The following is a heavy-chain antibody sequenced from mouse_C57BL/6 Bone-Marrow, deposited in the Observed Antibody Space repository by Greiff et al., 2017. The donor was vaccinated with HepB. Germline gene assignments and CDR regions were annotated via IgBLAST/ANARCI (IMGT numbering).Heavy chain of an antibody. CDR2: IWGVGST. J-gene: IGHJ3*01. Sequence: VQLVESGPGLVAPSQCLSITCTVSGFSFTSYGVDWVRQSPGKGLEWLGVIWGVGSTNYNSALKSRLSISKDNSKSQVFLKMNSLQTDDTAMYYCAIGDLNYYGSSYRFAYWGQGTLVTVSA. D-gene: IGHD1-1*01. V-gene: IGHV2-6*01. CDR1: GFSFTSYG. CDR3: AIGDLNYYGSSYRFAY.